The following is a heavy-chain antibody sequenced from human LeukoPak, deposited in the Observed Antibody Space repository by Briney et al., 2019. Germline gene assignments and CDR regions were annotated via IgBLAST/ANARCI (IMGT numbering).Heavy chain of an antibody. J-gene: IGHJ3*02. CDR1: GFTFSSYG. CDR3: ARERQDTILHSGAFDI. Sequence: GRSLRLSCAASGFTFSSYGMHWVRQAPGKGLEWVAVTSYDGSNKYYADSVKGRFTISRDNSKNTLYLQMNSLRAEDTAVYFCARERQDTILHSGAFDIWGQGTMVTVSS. V-gene: IGHV3-30*03. D-gene: IGHD2-21*01. CDR2: TSYDGSNK.